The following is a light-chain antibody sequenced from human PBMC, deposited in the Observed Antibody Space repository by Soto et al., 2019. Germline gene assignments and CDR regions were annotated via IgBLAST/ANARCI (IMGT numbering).Light chain of an antibody. CDR3: QQYNNWPPLT. V-gene: IGKV3-15*01. CDR2: GAS. Sequence: EIVMTQSPATLSVSPGERATLSCRASQSVSSNLAWYQQKPGQAPRLLIYGASTRATGIPARFSGSGSGTEFNLTISSLQSEDFAVYSCQQYNNWPPLTFGQGTKVEIK. J-gene: IGKJ1*01. CDR1: QSVSSN.